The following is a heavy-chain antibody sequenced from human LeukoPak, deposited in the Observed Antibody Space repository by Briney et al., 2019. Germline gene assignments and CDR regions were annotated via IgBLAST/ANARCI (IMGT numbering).Heavy chain of an antibody. Sequence: ASVKVSCKASGYTFTNYAVNWLRQAPGQRLEWMGWINAGNGDTKFSQNYQARVTITRDASASTAYMELSSLTSEDTAVYFCARGLWSAHRREYYFDSWGQGTLVTVSS. J-gene: IGHJ4*02. CDR2: INAGNGDT. CDR1: GYTFTNYA. D-gene: IGHD3-3*01. V-gene: IGHV1-3*01. CDR3: ARGLWSAHRREYYFDS.